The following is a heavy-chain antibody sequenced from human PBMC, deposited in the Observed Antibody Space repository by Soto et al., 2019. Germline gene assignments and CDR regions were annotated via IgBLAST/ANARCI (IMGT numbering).Heavy chain of an antibody. CDR1: GFTFISYA. CDR3: AKCGGDWGNYYYYYGMDV. J-gene: IGHJ6*02. Sequence: PGGSLRLSCAASGFTFISYAMSWVRQAPGKGLEWVSAISGSGGSTYYADSVKGRFTISRDNSKNTLYLQMNSLRAEDTAVYYCAKCGGDWGNYYYYYGMDVWGQGTTVTVSS. V-gene: IGHV3-23*01. D-gene: IGHD2-21*02. CDR2: ISGSGGST.